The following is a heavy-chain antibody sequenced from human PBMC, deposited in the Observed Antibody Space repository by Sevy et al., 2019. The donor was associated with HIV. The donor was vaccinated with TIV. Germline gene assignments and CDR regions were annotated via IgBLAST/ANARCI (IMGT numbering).Heavy chain of an antibody. D-gene: IGHD4-17*01. CDR3: ARAYAHYGDSIGFYYGMDV. Sequence: GGSLRLSCAASGFTFSSYWMHWVRQAPGKGLLWVSLINGAGGIANYADSIKGRFIISSDNAKNTLYLQRNSLRGEDTAIYYCARAYAHYGDSIGFYYGMDVWAQGITVTVSS. V-gene: IGHV3-74*01. CDR2: INGAGGIA. CDR1: GFTFSSYW. J-gene: IGHJ6*02.